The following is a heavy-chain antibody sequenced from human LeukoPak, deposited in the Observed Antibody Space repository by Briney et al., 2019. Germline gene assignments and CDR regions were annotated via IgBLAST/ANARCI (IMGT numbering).Heavy chain of an antibody. Sequence: ASVKVSCKASGYTFTSYYMHWVRQAPGQGLEWMGIINPSGGSTSYAQKFQGRVTMTRDTSTSTVYMELGSLRSEDTAVYYCARDQAYYDSSGSIDYWGQGTLVTVSS. V-gene: IGHV1-46*01. CDR3: ARDQAYYDSSGSIDY. D-gene: IGHD3-22*01. CDR2: INPSGGST. J-gene: IGHJ4*02. CDR1: GYTFTSYY.